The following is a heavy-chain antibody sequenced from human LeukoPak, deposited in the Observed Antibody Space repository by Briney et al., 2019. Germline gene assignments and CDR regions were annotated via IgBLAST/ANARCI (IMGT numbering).Heavy chain of an antibody. J-gene: IGHJ4*02. Sequence: GGSLRLSCTASGFTFSDYWMTWVRQAPGKGLEGVANIKQDGSAKYYVDAGKGRFNISRDNAKNSLYLQMDSLRVEDTATYYCARWRGSTSERSDYWGQGTLVTVSS. CDR2: IKQDGSAK. CDR3: ARWRGSTSERSDY. D-gene: IGHD2-2*01. CDR1: GFTFSDYW. V-gene: IGHV3-7*01.